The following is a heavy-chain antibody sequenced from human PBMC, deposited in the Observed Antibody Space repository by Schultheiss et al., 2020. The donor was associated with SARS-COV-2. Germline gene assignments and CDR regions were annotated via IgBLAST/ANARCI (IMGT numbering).Heavy chain of an antibody. CDR2: IYYSGST. CDR3: ARDTSHDSSGYGAFDM. V-gene: IGHV4-61*08. CDR1: GGSISSGDYY. Sequence: SQTLSLTCTVSGGSISSGDYYWSWIRQPPGKGLEWIGYIYYSGSTNYNPSLKSRVTISVDTSKNQFSLKLSSVTAADTAVYYCARDTSHDSSGYGAFDMWGQGTMVTVSS. D-gene: IGHD3-22*01. J-gene: IGHJ3*02.